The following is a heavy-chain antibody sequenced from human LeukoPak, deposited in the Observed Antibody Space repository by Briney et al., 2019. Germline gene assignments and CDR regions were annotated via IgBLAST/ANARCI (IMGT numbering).Heavy chain of an antibody. J-gene: IGHJ6*03. CDR3: ARDYYSSGWYGRYYYYYYMDV. Sequence: SETLSLTCNVSGGSISSYYWSWIRQPPGKGLEWIGYIYYSGSTNYNPSLKSRVTISVDTSKNQFSLKLSSVTAADTAVYYCARDYYSSGWYGRYYYYYYMDVWGKGTTVTVSS. D-gene: IGHD6-19*01. V-gene: IGHV4-59*01. CDR2: IYYSGST. CDR1: GGSISSYY.